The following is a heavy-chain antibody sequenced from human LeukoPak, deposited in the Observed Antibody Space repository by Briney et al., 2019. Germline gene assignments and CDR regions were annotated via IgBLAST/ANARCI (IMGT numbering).Heavy chain of an antibody. CDR2: ISAYNGNT. Sequence: ASVKVSCKASGYTFTGYYMHWVRQAPGQGLEWMGWISAYNGNTNYAQKLQGRVTMTTDTSTSTAYMELRSLRSDDTAVYYCARDQDIVVVQDNDTYGMDVWGQGTTVTVSS. V-gene: IGHV1-18*04. D-gene: IGHD2-2*01. J-gene: IGHJ6*02. CDR3: ARDQDIVVVQDNDTYGMDV. CDR1: GYTFTGYY.